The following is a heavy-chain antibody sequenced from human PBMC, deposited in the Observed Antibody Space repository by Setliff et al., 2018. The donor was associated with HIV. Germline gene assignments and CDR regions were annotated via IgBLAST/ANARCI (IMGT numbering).Heavy chain of an antibody. CDR2: IYHSGST. V-gene: IGHV4-38-2*01. CDR3: ARGRGNDYVWGSYRYFDY. J-gene: IGHJ4*02. D-gene: IGHD3-16*02. Sequence: PSETLSLTYAVSGYSISSGYYWGWIRQPPGKGLEWIGSIYHSGSTYYNPSLKSRVTISVDTSKNQFSLKLSSVTAADTAVYYCARGRGNDYVWGSYRYFDYWGQGTLVTVSS. CDR1: GYSISSGYY.